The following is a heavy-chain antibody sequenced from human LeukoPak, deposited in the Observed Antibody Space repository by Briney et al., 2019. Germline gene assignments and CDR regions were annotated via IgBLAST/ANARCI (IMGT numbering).Heavy chain of an antibody. CDR1: GGSVSSYY. CDR2: IYYTGST. J-gene: IGHJ3*02. CDR3: ARRVVVVTANDKSDTFDM. D-gene: IGHD2-15*01. Sequence: SETLSLTCTVSGGSVSSYYWNWIRQPPGQGLEWIGYIYYTGSTKYNPSLESRVTISLDTSKNQFSLKLSSATAADTAVYYCARRVVVVTANDKSDTFDMWGQGTLVTVSS. V-gene: IGHV4-59*02.